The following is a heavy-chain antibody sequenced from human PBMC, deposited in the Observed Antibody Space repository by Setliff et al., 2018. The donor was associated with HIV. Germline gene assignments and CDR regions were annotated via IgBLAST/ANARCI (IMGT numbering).Heavy chain of an antibody. CDR1: GYTLTDHY. J-gene: IGHJ4*02. Sequence: ASVKVSCKASGYTLTDHYIHWVRQAPGQGLEWMGRINPRDGSTGYAQKLQGRVTMTTDTSTSTAYMELRSLRSDDTAVYYCARGPPIVVVPAALLTFDYWGQGTLVTVSS. V-gene: IGHV1-46*01. D-gene: IGHD2-2*01. CDR3: ARGPPIVVVPAALLTFDY. CDR2: INPRDGST.